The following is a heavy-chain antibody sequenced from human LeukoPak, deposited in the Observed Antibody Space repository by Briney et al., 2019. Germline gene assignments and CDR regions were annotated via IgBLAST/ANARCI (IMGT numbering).Heavy chain of an antibody. D-gene: IGHD3-3*01. Sequence: GGSLRLSCAASGFTFSSYGMHWVRQAPGKGLEWVAVIWYDGSNKYYADSVKGRFTISRDNSKNTLYLQMNSLRAEDTAVYYCARGYDFWSGYCKNYGMDVWGQGTTVTVSS. V-gene: IGHV3-33*01. J-gene: IGHJ6*02. CDR1: GFTFSSYG. CDR3: ARGYDFWSGYCKNYGMDV. CDR2: IWYDGSNK.